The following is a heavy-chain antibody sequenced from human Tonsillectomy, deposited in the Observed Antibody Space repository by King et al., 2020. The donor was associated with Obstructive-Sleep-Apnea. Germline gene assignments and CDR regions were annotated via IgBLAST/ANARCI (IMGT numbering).Heavy chain of an antibody. CDR3: AKDATGYSSSWPNGFDP. D-gene: IGHD6-13*01. CDR2: ISWNSGSI. Sequence: VQLVESGGGLVQPGRSLRLSCAASGFTFDDYAMHWVRQAPGKGLEWVSGISWNSGSIGYAESVKGRFTISSDNAKNSRYLQMNRLRAEDTALYYCAKDATGYSSSWPNGFDPWGQGTLVTVSS. CDR1: GFTFDDYA. V-gene: IGHV3-9*01. J-gene: IGHJ5*02.